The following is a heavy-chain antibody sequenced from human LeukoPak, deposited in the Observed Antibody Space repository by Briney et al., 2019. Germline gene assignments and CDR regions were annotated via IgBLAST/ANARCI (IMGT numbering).Heavy chain of an antibody. J-gene: IGHJ6*02. CDR1: GYSFTSYG. D-gene: IGHD6-13*01. V-gene: IGHV1-18*01. CDR3: ARDSPQQLVYYGMDV. CDR2: IIAYNGNT. Sequence: ASVTVSCKASGYSFTSYGISWVRQAPGQGIEWLGWIIAYNGNTNYAQKLQGRVTMTTDTSTSTAYMELRSLRSDDAAVYYCARDSPQQLVYYGMDVWGQGTTVTVSS.